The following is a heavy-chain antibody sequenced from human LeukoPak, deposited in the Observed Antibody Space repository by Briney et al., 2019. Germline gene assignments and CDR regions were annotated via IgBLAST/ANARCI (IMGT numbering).Heavy chain of an antibody. J-gene: IGHJ4*02. Sequence: SETLSLTCTVSGGSISSGSYYWSWIRQPAGKGLEWIGRIYTSGSTNRNPSLKSRVTISVDTSKNQFSLKLSSVTAADTAVYYCARALQYDSSGYYYGYFDYWGQGTLVTVSS. CDR2: IYTSGST. V-gene: IGHV4-61*02. CDR1: GGSISSGSYY. D-gene: IGHD3-22*01. CDR3: ARALQYDSSGYYYGYFDY.